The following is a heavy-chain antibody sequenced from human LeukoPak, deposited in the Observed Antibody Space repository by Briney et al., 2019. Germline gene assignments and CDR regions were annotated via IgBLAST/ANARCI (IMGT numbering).Heavy chain of an antibody. V-gene: IGHV3-53*01. J-gene: IGHJ4*02. CDR3: ARGLGYCTSTTCLLPFDY. Sequence: GGSLRLSCAASGFTVSTYYMTWVRQAPGKGLECVSVIYSGGSTYYADSVKGRFTVSRDNSKNTLYLQMNGLRAEDTAMYYCARGLGYCTSTTCLLPFDYWGQGTLVTVSS. CDR1: GFTVSTYY. CDR2: IYSGGST. D-gene: IGHD2-2*01.